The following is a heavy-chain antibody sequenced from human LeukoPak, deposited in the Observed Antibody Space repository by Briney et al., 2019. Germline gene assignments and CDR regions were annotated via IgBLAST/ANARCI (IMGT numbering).Heavy chain of an antibody. CDR3: ARGTAGLRFYARPYYFDY. Sequence: SETLSLTCAVSGGSISSGGYSWSWIRQPPGKGLEWIGEINHSGSTNYNPSLKSRVTISVDTSKNQFSLKLSSVTAADTAVYYCARGTAGLRFYARPYYFDYWGQGTLVTVSS. CDR1: GGSISSGGYS. V-gene: IGHV4-34*01. J-gene: IGHJ4*02. CDR2: INHSGST. D-gene: IGHD5-12*01.